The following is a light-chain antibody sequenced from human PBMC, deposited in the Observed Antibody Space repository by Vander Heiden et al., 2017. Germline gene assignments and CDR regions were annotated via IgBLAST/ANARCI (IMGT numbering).Light chain of an antibody. CDR2: DVS. Sequence: QSALPQPASGSGSPGQSIAISCTGTSSDVGGYNYVSWYQQHPGKAPKLMIYDVSNRPSGVSNRFSGSKSGNTASLTISGLQAEDEADYYCSSYASSSTVVFGGGTKLTVL. CDR3: SSYASSSTVV. CDR1: SSDVGGYNY. J-gene: IGLJ2*01. V-gene: IGLV2-14*01.